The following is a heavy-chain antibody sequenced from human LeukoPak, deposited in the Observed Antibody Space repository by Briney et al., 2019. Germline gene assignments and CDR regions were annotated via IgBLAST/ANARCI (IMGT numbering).Heavy chain of an antibody. CDR2: INHSGRT. J-gene: IGHJ4*02. CDR1: GGSFSGYY. Sequence: PSETLSLTCAVYGGSFSGYYWSWIRQPPGKGLGWIGEINHSGRTNYNTSLKSRVTISVDTSKNQFSLKLSSVTAADTAVYYCARGVYCSGGSCYIPFDYWGQGTLVTVSS. CDR3: ARGVYCSGGSCYIPFDY. D-gene: IGHD2-15*01. V-gene: IGHV4-34*01.